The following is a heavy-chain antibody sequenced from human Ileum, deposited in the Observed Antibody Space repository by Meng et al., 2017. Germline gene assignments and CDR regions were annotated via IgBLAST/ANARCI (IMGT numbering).Heavy chain of an antibody. J-gene: IGHJ5*02. CDR1: GFTFGYNNYA. CDR3: AKDLYEYIWGDYGS. Sequence: GESLKISCAPSGFTFGYNNYAMAWVRQAPGKGLEWVSAISIRSGSRYYADSVKGRFTISRDDSKDTLYLQMSSLRAEDTAVYYCAKDLYEYIWGDYGSWGRGTLVTVSS. D-gene: IGHD3-16*01. CDR2: ISIRSGSR. V-gene: IGHV3-23*01.